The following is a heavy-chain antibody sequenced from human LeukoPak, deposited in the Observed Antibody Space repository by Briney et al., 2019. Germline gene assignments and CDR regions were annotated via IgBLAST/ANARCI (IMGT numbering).Heavy chain of an antibody. J-gene: IGHJ4*02. CDR3: ARGDYDYDWGSYRRDY. Sequence: ASVKVSCKASGYTFTSYDINWVRQATGQGLEWMGWMNPNSGNTGYAQKFQGRVTMTRNTSISTAYMELSSLRSEDTAVYYCARGDYDYDWGSYRRDYWGQGTLVTVSS. CDR1: GYTFTSYD. CDR2: MNPNSGNT. D-gene: IGHD3-16*02. V-gene: IGHV1-8*01.